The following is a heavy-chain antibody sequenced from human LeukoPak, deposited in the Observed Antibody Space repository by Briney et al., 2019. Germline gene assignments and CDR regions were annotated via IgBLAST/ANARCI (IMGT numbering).Heavy chain of an antibody. CDR2: INSDGSRI. J-gene: IGHJ4*02. CDR1: GFTFSRNW. V-gene: IGHV3-74*01. Sequence: RGSLRLSCAASGFTFSRNWMHWVRQGPGKGLVWVSRINSDGSRISYADSVKGRFTISRDNAKNTLYLQMNSLRAEDTAVYYCARDRGSTEFDYWGQGTLVTVSS. D-gene: IGHD1-26*01. CDR3: ARDRGSTEFDY.